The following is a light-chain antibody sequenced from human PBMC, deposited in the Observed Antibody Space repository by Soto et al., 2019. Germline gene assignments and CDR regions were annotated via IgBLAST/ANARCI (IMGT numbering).Light chain of an antibody. J-gene: IGKJ2*01. CDR3: QQRYNWPNT. V-gene: IGKV3-11*01. CDR2: DAS. Sequence: EIVLTQSPATLSLSPGERATLSCRTSQSVGTYLAWYQHNPGQAPRLLIYDASNRATGIPARFSGSVSGTDFTLTSSSPGPEDFAVYYCQQRYNWPNTFGQGTKLEIK. CDR1: QSVGTY.